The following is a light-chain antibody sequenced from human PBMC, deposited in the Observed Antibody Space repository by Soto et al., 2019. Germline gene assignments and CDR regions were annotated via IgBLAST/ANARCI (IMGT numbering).Light chain of an antibody. CDR3: QQYNDWPLT. CDR1: HSVSSN. Sequence: IVMTQSPATLSVSPGERATLSCRASHSVSSNLAWYQQKPGQAPRLLIYGTSTRATGIPVRFSGSGSGTEFTVTISSLQSEDSAIYFCQQYNDWPLTFGGGTKVDIK. V-gene: IGKV3-15*01. J-gene: IGKJ4*01. CDR2: GTS.